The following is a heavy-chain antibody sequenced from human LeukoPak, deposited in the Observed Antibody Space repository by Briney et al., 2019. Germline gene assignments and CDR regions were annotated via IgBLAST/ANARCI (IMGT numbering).Heavy chain of an antibody. CDR3: ARTYYYDSSGYNWDAFDI. CDR1: GYSFPTYW. D-gene: IGHD3-22*01. V-gene: IGHV5-51*01. Sequence: GESLKISCKGSGYSFPTYWIAWVRQMPGKGLEWMGIIYAGDSDARYSPSFQGQVTISADKSISTAYLQWGSLKASDTAMYYCARTYYYDSSGYNWDAFDIWGQGTMVTVSS. CDR2: IYAGDSDA. J-gene: IGHJ3*02.